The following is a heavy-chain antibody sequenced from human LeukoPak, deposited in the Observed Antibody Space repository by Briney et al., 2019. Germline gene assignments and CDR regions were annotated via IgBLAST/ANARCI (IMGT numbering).Heavy chain of an antibody. V-gene: IGHV3-20*04. J-gene: IGHJ3*02. CDR3: ARDYGYGGKPSYFAFDI. D-gene: IGHD4-23*01. CDR2: INWNGGST. CDR1: GFTFDDYG. Sequence: PGGSLRLSCAASGFTFDDYGMSWVRQAPGKGLEWVSGINWNGGSTGYADSVKGRFTISRDNAKNSLYLQMNSLRAEDTALYYCARDYGYGGKPSYFAFDIWGQGTMVTVSS.